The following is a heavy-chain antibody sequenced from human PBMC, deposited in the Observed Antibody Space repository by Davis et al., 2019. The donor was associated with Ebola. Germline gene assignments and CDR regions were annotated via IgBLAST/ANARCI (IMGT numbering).Heavy chain of an antibody. CDR2: IYSGGST. V-gene: IGHV3-53*01. D-gene: IGHD4-17*01. CDR3: ARSKSTVTRPFDF. CDR1: GFTVSSNY. Sequence: GGSLRLSCAASGFTVSSNYMSWVRQAPGKGLEWVSVIYSGGSTYYADSVKGRFTISRDNALKSLYLEMNRLRAEDTAVYYCARSKSTVTRPFDFWGQGTLVSVSS. J-gene: IGHJ4*02.